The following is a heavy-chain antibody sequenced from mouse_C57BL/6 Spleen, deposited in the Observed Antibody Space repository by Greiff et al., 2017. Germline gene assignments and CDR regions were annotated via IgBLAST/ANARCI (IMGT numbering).Heavy chain of an antibody. V-gene: IGHV15-2*01. CDR1: DSAVFPIAY. CDR2: ILPSIGRT. J-gene: IGHJ1*03. CDR3: ARDDDGGSYWYFDV. D-gene: IGHD1-1*02. Sequence: SGSELRSPGSSVKLSCKDFDSAVFPIAYMSWVRQKPGHGFEWIGGILPSIGRTIYGEKFEDNATLDADTLSNTAYLELNSLTSEDSVIYYGARDDDGGSYWYFDVWGTGTTVTVSS.